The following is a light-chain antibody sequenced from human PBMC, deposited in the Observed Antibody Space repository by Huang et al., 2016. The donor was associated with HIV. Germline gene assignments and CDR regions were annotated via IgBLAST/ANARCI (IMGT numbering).Light chain of an antibody. Sequence: DIQMTQSPSSLSASVGDRVNITCQASQDISNYLNWYQQKPGKAPKVLIYHASNLETGVPSRFSGNVSGTDFTFTITSLQPEDIATYYCQQYDNLYTFGQGTKLEIK. CDR3: QQYDNLYT. CDR2: HAS. CDR1: QDISNY. J-gene: IGKJ2*01. V-gene: IGKV1-33*01.